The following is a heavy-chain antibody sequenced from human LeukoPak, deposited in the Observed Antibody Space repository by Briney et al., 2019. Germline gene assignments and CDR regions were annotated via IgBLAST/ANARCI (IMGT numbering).Heavy chain of an antibody. J-gene: IGHJ4*02. CDR3: ARTDIVATIHFDY. Sequence: SETLSLTCTVSGGSVSSSNYYWSWIRQPPGKGLEWIGYIYYSGTTNYNPSLKSRVTISVDTSKIQFSLKLSSVTAADTAVYYCARTDIVATIHFDYWGQGTLVTVSS. V-gene: IGHV4-61*01. CDR1: GGSVSSSNYY. D-gene: IGHD5-12*01. CDR2: IYYSGTT.